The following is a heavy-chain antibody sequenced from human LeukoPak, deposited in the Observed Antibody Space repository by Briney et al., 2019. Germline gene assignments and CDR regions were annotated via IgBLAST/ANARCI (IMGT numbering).Heavy chain of an antibody. CDR1: GFTFSNAW. CDR2: IKSKTDGGTT. Sequence: GGSLRLSCAASGFTFSNAWMSWVRQAPGKGLEWVGRIKSKTDGGTTDYAASVKGRFTISRDDSKNTLYLQMNSLKTEDTAVYYCTTRGGSFSIFDYWGQGTLVTVSS. V-gene: IGHV3-15*01. D-gene: IGHD1-26*01. CDR3: TTRGGSFSIFDY. J-gene: IGHJ4*02.